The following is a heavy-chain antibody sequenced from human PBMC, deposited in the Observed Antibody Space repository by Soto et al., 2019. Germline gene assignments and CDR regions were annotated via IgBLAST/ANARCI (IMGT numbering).Heavy chain of an antibody. V-gene: IGHV3-74*01. CDR3: ARVRGTTSGT. CDR2: INADGTST. CDR1: GFTFRSYW. D-gene: IGHD2-2*01. Sequence: EVQLVESGGGLVQPGGSLRLSCAASGFTFRSYWMHWVRQAPGKGLVWVSRINADGTSTTYADSVKGRFTISRDNAKNKLCLQMNSLRAEDKAVYYCARVRGTTSGTWGQGTLVTVSS. J-gene: IGHJ5*02.